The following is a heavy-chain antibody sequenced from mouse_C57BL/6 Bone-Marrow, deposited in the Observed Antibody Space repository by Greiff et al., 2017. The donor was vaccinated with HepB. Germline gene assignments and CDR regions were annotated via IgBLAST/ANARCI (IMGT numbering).Heavy chain of an antibody. V-gene: IGHV3-6*01. J-gene: IGHJ2*01. D-gene: IGHD4-1*01. CDR1: GYSITSGYY. CDR2: ISYDGSN. Sequence: EVQLQQSGPGLVKPSQSLSLTCSVTGYSITSGYYWNWIRQFPGNKLAWMGYISYDGSNNYNPSLKNRISITRDTSKNQFFLKLNSVTTEDTATYYCAREEGLTGTDFDYWGQGTTLTVSS. CDR3: AREEGLTGTDFDY.